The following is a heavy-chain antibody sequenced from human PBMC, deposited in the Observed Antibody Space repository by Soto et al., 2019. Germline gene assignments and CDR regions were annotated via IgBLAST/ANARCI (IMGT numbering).Heavy chain of an antibody. V-gene: IGHV4-31*03. Sequence: QVQLQESGPGLVKPSQTLSLTCTVSGGSISSGGYYWSWIRQHPGKGREWLVYIYYSGSTYYNPSPKLRVTISLDTAKNQFSLTLSSVTAADTALYYCAREGDYCSGGSCYRWFDPWCQGTLLTVPS. CDR3: AREGDYCSGGSCYRWFDP. CDR1: GGSISSGGYY. CDR2: IYYSGST. D-gene: IGHD2-15*01. J-gene: IGHJ5*02.